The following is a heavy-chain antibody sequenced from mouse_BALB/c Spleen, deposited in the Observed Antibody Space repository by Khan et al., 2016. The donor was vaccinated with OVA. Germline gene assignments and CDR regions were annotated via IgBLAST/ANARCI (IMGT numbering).Heavy chain of an antibody. D-gene: IGHD1-1*01. CDR3: TSHGSSNTWFGY. V-gene: IGHV1-7*01. CDR1: GYTFTNYW. Sequence: QVQLQQSGAELVKPGASVKMSCKASGYTFTNYWMHWVKQRHGQGLEWIGYIDPTTGYTEYNQKFKDKATLTADKSSSTAYMQLSSLTSEDSAVYYCTSHGSSNTWFGYWGQGTLVTVSA. CDR2: IDPTTGYT. J-gene: IGHJ3*01.